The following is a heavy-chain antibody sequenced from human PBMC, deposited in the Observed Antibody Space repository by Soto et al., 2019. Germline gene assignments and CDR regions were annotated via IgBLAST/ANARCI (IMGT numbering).Heavy chain of an antibody. CDR3: ARGLVPGYTGFSDY. CDR1: GYIFSNYG. CDR2: ISAYNGNT. V-gene: IGHV1-18*01. Sequence: ASVKVSCKTSGYIFSNYGINWVRQAPGQGLEWMGWISAYNGNTNFAQKLQGRVSLTTDTSSTTAYMELRSLTADDTAVYYCARGLVPGYTGFSDYWGQGTLVTVSS. D-gene: IGHD5-12*01. J-gene: IGHJ4*02.